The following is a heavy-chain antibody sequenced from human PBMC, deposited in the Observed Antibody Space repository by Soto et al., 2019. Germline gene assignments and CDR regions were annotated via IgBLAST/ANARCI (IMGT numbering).Heavy chain of an antibody. D-gene: IGHD6-19*01. CDR3: AIDESLIAVAGLFDY. CDR1: GFTFSSYS. V-gene: IGHV3-48*02. Sequence: EVQLVESGGGLVQPGGSLRLSCAASGFTFSSYSMNWVRQAPGKGLEWVSYISSSSSTIYYADSVKGRFTISRDNAKNSLYLQMNSLRDEDTAVYYCAIDESLIAVAGLFDYWGQGTLVTVSS. J-gene: IGHJ4*02. CDR2: ISSSSSTI.